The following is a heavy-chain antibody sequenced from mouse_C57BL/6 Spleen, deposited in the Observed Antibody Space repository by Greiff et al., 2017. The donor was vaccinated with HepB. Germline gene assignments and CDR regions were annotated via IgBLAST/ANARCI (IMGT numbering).Heavy chain of an antibody. Sequence: EVQVVESGPGLVKPSQSLSLTCSVTGYSITSGYYWNWIRQFPGNKLEWMGYISYDGSNNYNPSLKNRISITRDTSKNQFFLKLNSVTTEDTATYYCARGHYGSSYWYFDVWGTGTTVTVSS. V-gene: IGHV3-6*01. CDR2: ISYDGSN. J-gene: IGHJ1*03. CDR3: ARGHYGSSYWYFDV. CDR1: GYSITSGYY. D-gene: IGHD1-1*01.